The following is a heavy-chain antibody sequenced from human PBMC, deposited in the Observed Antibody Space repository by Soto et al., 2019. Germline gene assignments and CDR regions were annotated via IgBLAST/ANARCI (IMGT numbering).Heavy chain of an antibody. J-gene: IGHJ4*02. V-gene: IGHV3-30*18. D-gene: IGHD2-21*02. CDR1: GFTFSSYG. CDR2: ISYDGSKK. CDR3: ANSWAFCNTACSSEDEY. Sequence: QVQLVESGGGVVQPGRSLRLSCAAAGFTFSSYGMHWVRQAPGKGLEWMAVISYDGSKKYYADSVEGRFTISRDNSRNTLYLQMNSLRTEDTAVYYCANSWAFCNTACSSEDEYWGQGTLVTVSS.